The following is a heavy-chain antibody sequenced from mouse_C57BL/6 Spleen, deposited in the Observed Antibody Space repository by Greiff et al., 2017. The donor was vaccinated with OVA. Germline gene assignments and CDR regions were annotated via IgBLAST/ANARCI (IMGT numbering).Heavy chain of an antibody. CDR3: ARGYYGSSYGNYYAMDY. CDR1: GFTFSDYG. D-gene: IGHD1-1*01. CDR2: ISSGSSTI. V-gene: IGHV5-17*01. Sequence: EVKLMESGGGLVKPGGSLKLSCAASGFTFSDYGMHRVRQAPEKGLEWVAYISSGSSTIYYADTVKGRFTISRDNAKNTLFLQMTSLRSEDTAMYYCARGYYGSSYGNYYAMDYWGQGTSVTVSS. J-gene: IGHJ4*01.